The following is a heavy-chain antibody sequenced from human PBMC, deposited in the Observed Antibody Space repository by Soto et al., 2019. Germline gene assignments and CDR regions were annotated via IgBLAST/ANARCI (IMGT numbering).Heavy chain of an antibody. CDR1: GYTFTTYG. D-gene: IGHD3-16*01. Sequence: QVQLVQSGAEVRKPGASVKVSCKASGYTFTTYGISWVRQAPGQGIEWMGWISGYNGHTKYAQKFQGRVTMTTDTSTSTVYMDLRSLRSDDTAVDYCARAGEMPDYYYGLDVWGQGTTVTVSS. CDR3: ARAGEMPDYYYGLDV. V-gene: IGHV1-18*01. CDR2: ISGYNGHT. J-gene: IGHJ6*02.